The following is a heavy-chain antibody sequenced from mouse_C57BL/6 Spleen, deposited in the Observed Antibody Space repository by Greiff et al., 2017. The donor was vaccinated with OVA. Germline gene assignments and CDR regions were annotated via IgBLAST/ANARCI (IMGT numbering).Heavy chain of an antibody. D-gene: IGHD2-12*01. CDR2: ISNGGGST. CDR1: GFTFSDYY. V-gene: IGHV5-12*01. Sequence: EVQGVESGGGLVQPGGSLKLSCAASGFTFSDYYMYWVRQTPEKRLEWVAYISNGGGSTYYPDTVKGRFTISRDNAKNTLYLQMSRLKSEDTAMYYCARQDDWTWFAYWGQGTLVTVSA. CDR3: ARQDDWTWFAY. J-gene: IGHJ3*01.